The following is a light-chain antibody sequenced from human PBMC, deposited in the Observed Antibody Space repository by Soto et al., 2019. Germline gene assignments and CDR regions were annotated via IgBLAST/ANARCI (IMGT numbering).Light chain of an antibody. CDR1: QSIFSNY. CDR3: QQYGTSPRT. J-gene: IGKJ1*01. Sequence: EVMLTQSPGTLSLSPGERATLSCRTSQSIFSNYLAWYQQKSGQAPRLLIYGASNRATGIPDRFSGSGSRTDFSLAIRRLGPEDFAVYDCQQYGTSPRTFGQGTKVEFK. V-gene: IGKV3-20*01. CDR2: GAS.